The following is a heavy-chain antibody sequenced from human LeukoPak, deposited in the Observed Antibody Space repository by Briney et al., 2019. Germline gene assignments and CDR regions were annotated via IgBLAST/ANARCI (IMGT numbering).Heavy chain of an antibody. Sequence: GESLKISCKGSGYSFTSYWIGWVRQMPRKGLEWMGIIYPGDSDTRYSPSFQGQVTISADKSISTAYLQWSSLKASDTAMYYCARRAIVGYCSSTSCSYYFDYWGQGTLVTVSS. CDR2: IYPGDSDT. J-gene: IGHJ4*02. CDR1: GYSFTSYW. D-gene: IGHD2-2*01. CDR3: ARRAIVGYCSSTSCSYYFDY. V-gene: IGHV5-51*01.